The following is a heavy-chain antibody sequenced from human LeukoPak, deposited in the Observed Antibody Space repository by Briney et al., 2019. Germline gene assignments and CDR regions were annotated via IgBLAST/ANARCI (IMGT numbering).Heavy chain of an antibody. D-gene: IGHD2-2*01. CDR1: GGSFSGYY. CDR3: ASSRPLGYCSSTSCYGGWFDP. CDR2: INHSGST. J-gene: IGHJ5*02. V-gene: IGHV4-34*01. Sequence: EPSETLSLTCAVYGGSFSGYYWSWIRQPPGKGLEWIGEINHSGSTNYNPSLKSRVTISVDTSKNQFSLKLSSVTAADTAVYYCASSRPLGYCSSTSCYGGWFDPWGQGTLVTVSS.